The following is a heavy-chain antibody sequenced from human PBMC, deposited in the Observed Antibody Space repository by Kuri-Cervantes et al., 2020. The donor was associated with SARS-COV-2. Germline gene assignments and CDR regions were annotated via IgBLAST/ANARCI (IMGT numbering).Heavy chain of an antibody. D-gene: IGHD5-24*01. J-gene: IGHJ4*02. V-gene: IGHV2-70*04. CDR2: IYWDDDK. Sequence: SGPTLVKPTETLTVTCTFSGFSLNTNGNRVSWIRQTPGKALEWLARIYWDDDKFYSTSLKSRLIISKDNSKNQVVLTLTNVDPGDTGTYYCARMGDGYDFEYWGQGTVVTVSS. CDR1: GFSLNTNGNR. CDR3: ARMGDGYDFEY.